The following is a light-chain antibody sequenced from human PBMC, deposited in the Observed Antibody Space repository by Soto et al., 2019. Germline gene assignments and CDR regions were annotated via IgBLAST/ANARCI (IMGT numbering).Light chain of an antibody. CDR1: RSVSSNY. J-gene: IGKJ1*01. V-gene: IGKV3-20*01. CDR3: QQYGSSRWT. CDR2: GAS. Sequence: EIVLTRCPGTLSLSLAEEPTRVGRCRRSVSSNYLAWYQQKPGQAPRLLIYGASSRATGIPDRFSGSGSGTAFTLTISRLEPEDLAVYYCQQYGSSRWTVGQGTKVDIK.